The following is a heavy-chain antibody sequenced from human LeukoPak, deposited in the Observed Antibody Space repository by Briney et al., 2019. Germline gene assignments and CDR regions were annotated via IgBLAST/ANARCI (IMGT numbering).Heavy chain of an antibody. D-gene: IGHD1-20*01. Sequence: GASVKASCKASGYTFTGYYTHWVRQAPGQGLEWMGWINPNSGGTNYAQKFQGRVTMTRDTSISTAYMELSRLRSDDTAVYYCAREVGLKVTGTTGFDYWGQGTLVTVSS. V-gene: IGHV1-2*02. CDR3: AREVGLKVTGTTGFDY. CDR2: INPNSGGT. CDR1: GYTFTGYY. J-gene: IGHJ4*02.